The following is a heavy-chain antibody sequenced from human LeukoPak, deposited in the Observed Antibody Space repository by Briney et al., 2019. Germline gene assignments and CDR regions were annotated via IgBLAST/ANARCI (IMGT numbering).Heavy chain of an antibody. Sequence: PGGSLRLSCAASGFTFSSYSMNWVRQAPGKGLEWVSGISWNSGSIGYADSVKGRFTISRDNAKNSLYLQMNSLRAEDTALYYCAKDIDSSGYQDHWYFDLWGRGTLVTVSS. D-gene: IGHD3-22*01. CDR2: ISWNSGSI. J-gene: IGHJ2*01. V-gene: IGHV3-9*01. CDR1: GFTFSSYS. CDR3: AKDIDSSGYQDHWYFDL.